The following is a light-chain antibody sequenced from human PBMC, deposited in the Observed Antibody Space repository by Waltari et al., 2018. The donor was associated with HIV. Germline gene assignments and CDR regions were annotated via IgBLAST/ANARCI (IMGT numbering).Light chain of an antibody. CDR1: SSNIGSNY. CDR3: AAWDDSLGGRGL. CDR2: RNN. V-gene: IGLV1-47*01. Sequence: QSVLTQPPSATGTPGQRVTISCSGSSSNIGSNYVHWYQQLPGTTPKLLISRNNPRPSVVPDRFSASKSGTSAYLAIRGLRSEDEGDYYCAAWDDSLGGRGLFGGGTRLTVL. J-gene: IGLJ2*01.